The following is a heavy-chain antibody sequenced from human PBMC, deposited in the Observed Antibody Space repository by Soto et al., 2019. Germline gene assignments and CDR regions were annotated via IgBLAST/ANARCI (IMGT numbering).Heavy chain of an antibody. CDR1: GFSLTSPGMC. V-gene: IGHV2-70*13. D-gene: IGHD1-20*01. Sequence: SGPTLVNPTETLTLTCTFSGFSLTSPGMCVSWIRQSPGKALEWLALIERDDDDKYYSTSLKTRLTTSKDTRKNQVVLTMANMEPADTATYYCARSIRGPRRFNGMDVWGQGTTVTVSS. CDR2: IERDDDDK. CDR3: ARSIRGPRRFNGMDV. J-gene: IGHJ6*02.